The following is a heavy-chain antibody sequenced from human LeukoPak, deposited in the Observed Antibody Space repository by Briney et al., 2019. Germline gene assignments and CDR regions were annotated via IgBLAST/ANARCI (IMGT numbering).Heavy chain of an antibody. Sequence: GTSVKVSCKASGFTFTSSAMQWVRQARGQRLEWIGWIVVGSGNTNYAQKFQERVTVTRDMSTSTAYMELSSLRSEDTAVYYCAARSIAVAGTWFDYWGQGTLVTVSS. CDR3: AARSIAVAGTWFDY. CDR1: GFTFTSSA. J-gene: IGHJ4*02. V-gene: IGHV1-58*02. CDR2: IVVGSGNT. D-gene: IGHD6-19*01.